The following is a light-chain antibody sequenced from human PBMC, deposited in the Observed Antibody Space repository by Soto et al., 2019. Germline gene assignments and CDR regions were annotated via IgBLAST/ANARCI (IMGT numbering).Light chain of an antibody. V-gene: IGLV2-23*01. J-gene: IGLJ2*01. CDR1: SSDVGSYDL. CDR3: CSYAGSYTYVI. CDR2: EAN. Sequence: QSALTQPASVSGSPGQSITISCTGTSSDVGSYDLVSWYQQRPGEAPKVMIYEANRRPSGVSDRFSGSKSGNTASLTISGLQADDEADDFCCSYAGSYTYVIFGGGTKLTVL.